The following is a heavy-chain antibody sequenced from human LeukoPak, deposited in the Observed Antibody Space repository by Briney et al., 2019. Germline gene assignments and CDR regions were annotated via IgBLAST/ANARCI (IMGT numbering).Heavy chain of an antibody. CDR2: IYYSGST. Sequence: PSETLSLTCTVSGGSISSSSYYWGWIRQPPGKGLEWIGSIYYSGSTYYNPSLKSRVTISVDTSKNQFSLKLSSVTAADTAVYYCARDRGGRVSGNWYFDLWGRGTLVTVSS. D-gene: IGHD3-3*01. J-gene: IGHJ2*01. CDR3: ARDRGGRVSGNWYFDL. CDR1: GGSISSSSYY. V-gene: IGHV4-39*02.